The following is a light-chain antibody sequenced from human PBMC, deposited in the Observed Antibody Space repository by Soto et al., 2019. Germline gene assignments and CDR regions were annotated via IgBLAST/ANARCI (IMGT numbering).Light chain of an antibody. CDR2: DDS. CDR3: QVWDTSSDPYV. Sequence: YELTQPPSVSVAPGQTAMLTCGGDNIGTKSVHWYQQKPGQAPVLVVYDDSDRPSGIPERFSGSNSGTTATLTISRVEAGDEADYYCQVWDTSSDPYVFGTGTKVTVL. J-gene: IGLJ1*01. V-gene: IGLV3-21*02. CDR1: NIGTKS.